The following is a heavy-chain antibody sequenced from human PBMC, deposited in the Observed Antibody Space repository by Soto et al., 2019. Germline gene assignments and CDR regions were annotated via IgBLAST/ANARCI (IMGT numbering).Heavy chain of an antibody. V-gene: IGHV3-23*01. CDR2: ISGSGGST. CDR1: GFTFSSYA. CDR3: AKGRAPSGWYPPYYYGMDV. Sequence: EVQLLESGGGLVQPGGSLRLSCAAPGFTFSSYAMSWVRQAPGKGLEWVSAISGSGGSTLYADSVKGRITISRDNSKNTLYLQMNSLRAEDTAVYYCAKGRAPSGWYPPYYYGMDVWGLGTTVTVSS. D-gene: IGHD6-19*01. J-gene: IGHJ6*02.